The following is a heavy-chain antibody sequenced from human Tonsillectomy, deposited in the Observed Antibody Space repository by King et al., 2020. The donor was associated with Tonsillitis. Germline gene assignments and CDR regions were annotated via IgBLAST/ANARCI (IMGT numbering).Heavy chain of an antibody. Sequence: VQLQQWGAGLLKPSETLSLTCAVYGGSFSGYYWSLIRQPPGKGLEWSGEINHSGSTNYNPSLNSRVTISEDTSNNQFSLKLSSVTAAGTAVYYCAWGDYSSSPPYYYYYMDVWGEGTTVTVSS. V-gene: IGHV4-34*01. CDR2: INHSGST. J-gene: IGHJ6*03. CDR3: AWGDYSSSPPYYYYYMDV. CDR1: GGSFSGYY. D-gene: IGHD6-6*01.